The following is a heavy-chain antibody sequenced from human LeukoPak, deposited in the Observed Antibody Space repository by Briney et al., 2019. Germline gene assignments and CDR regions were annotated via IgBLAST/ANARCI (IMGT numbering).Heavy chain of an antibody. V-gene: IGHV4-39*07. CDR2: IYYSGST. J-gene: IGHJ4*02. Sequence: SETLSLTCTVSGGSISSSSYYWGWIRQPPGKGLEWIGSIYYSGSTYYNPSLKSRVTISVDTSKNQFSLKLSSVTAADTAVYYCARGAVAYYYFDNWGQGTLVTVS. D-gene: IGHD6-19*01. CDR3: ARGAVAYYYFDN. CDR1: GGSISSSSYY.